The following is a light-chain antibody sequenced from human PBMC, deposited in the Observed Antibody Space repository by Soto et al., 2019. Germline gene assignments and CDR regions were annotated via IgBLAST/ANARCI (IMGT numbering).Light chain of an antibody. CDR3: QQYDGN. V-gene: IGKV1-5*01. CDR2: GAS. J-gene: IGKJ3*01. CDR1: QNINNW. Sequence: DIQLTQSPSTLSASVGDRVTLTCRASQNINNWLAWYQQKPGKAPKVLIYGASSLESGVPSRFSGSGSGTEFTLTISSLQPDDFATYYCQQYDGNFGPGTKVDIK.